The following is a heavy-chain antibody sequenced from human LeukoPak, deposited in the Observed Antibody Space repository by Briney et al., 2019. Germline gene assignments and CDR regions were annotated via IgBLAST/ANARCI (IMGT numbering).Heavy chain of an antibody. CDR3: ARSSGWYKYFQH. CDR2: IYYSGST. V-gene: IGHV4-30-4*01. Sequence: SETLSLTCTVSGGSISSGDYYWSWIRQPSGKGLEWIGYIYYSGSTYYNPSLKSRVTISVDTSKNQFSLKLSSVTAADTAVYYCARSSGWYKYFQHWGQGTLVTVSS. D-gene: IGHD6-19*01. J-gene: IGHJ1*01. CDR1: GGSISSGDYY.